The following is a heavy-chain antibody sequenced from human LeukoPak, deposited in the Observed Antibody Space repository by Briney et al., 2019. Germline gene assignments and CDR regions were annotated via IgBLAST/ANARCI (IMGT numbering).Heavy chain of an antibody. CDR3: ARARTQLDSYGMDV. Sequence: ASVKVSCKASGYTFTSYDINWVRQATGQGLEWMGWMNPNSGNTGYAQKFQGRVAMTRNTSISTAYMELSSLRSEDTAVYYCARARTQLDSYGMDVWGQGTTVTVSS. V-gene: IGHV1-8*01. J-gene: IGHJ6*02. CDR1: GYTFTSYD. D-gene: IGHD6-13*01. CDR2: MNPNSGNT.